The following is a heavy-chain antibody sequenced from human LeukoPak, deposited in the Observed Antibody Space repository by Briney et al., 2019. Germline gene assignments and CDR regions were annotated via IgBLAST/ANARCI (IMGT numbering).Heavy chain of an antibody. D-gene: IGHD6-19*01. V-gene: IGHV3-30*02. CDR3: AKAARGAVAGYY. CDR2: IRYDGSNK. Sequence: GGSLRLSCAASGFTFSSYGKHWVRQAPGKGLEWVAFIRYDGSNKYYADSVKGRFTISRDNSKNTLYLQMNSLRAEDTAVYYCAKAARGAVAGYYWGQGTLVTGSS. CDR1: GFTFSSYG. J-gene: IGHJ4*02.